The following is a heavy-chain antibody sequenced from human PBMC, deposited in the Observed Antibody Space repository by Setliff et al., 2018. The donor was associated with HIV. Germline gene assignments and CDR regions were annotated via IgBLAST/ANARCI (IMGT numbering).Heavy chain of an antibody. CDR2: INAGNGNT. CDR3: AKDPPGFSDFLDY. Sequence: ASVKVSCKASGYTFTTYAIHWVRQAPGQRLEFMGWINAGNGNTKYSQRFQGRVTITIDTSASTAYMELSSLRSEDPAVYFCAKDPPGFSDFLDYWGQGAVVTVSS. V-gene: IGHV1-3*01. J-gene: IGHJ4*02. CDR1: GYTFTTYA.